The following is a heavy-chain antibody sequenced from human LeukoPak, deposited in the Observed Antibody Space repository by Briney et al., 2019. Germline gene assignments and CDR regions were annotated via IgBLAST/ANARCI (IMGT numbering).Heavy chain of an antibody. CDR1: GYTFRSYG. CDR2: ISAYNGNT. J-gene: IGHJ4*02. D-gene: IGHD2-15*01. V-gene: IGHV1-18*01. CDR3: ARVFCSGGSCYDPFDY. Sequence: GASVKVSCKASGYTFRSYGISWVRQAPGQGLEWVGWISAYNGNTNYVQKLQGRVTMTTDTSTSTAYMELRSLRSDDTAVYYCARVFCSGGSCYDPFDYWGQGTLVTVSS.